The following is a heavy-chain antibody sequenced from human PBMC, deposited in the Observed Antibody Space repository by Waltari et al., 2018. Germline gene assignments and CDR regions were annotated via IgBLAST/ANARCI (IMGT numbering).Heavy chain of an antibody. CDR2: ISHGGRT. D-gene: IGHD6-19*01. Sequence: QVQLQESGPGLVKPSETLSLTCTVSGGSISVNYWSWLRQPPGKGLEWIGYISHGGRTNYNPSLKSRVSISIDTSKNQFSLKLDSVTAADTAVYYCARGAGWWDYWGQGTLVTVSS. J-gene: IGHJ4*02. CDR1: GGSISVNY. CDR3: ARGAGWWDY. V-gene: IGHV4-59*01.